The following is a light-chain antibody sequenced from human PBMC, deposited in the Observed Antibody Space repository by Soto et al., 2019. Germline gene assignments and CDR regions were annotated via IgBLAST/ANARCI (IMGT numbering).Light chain of an antibody. CDR1: QSVSSSY. Sequence: EIVLTQSPGTLSLSPGERATLSCRASQSVSSSYLAWYQQNPGQAPKLLIYGASRMATDVPDRFSGSGSGTDFTLSISRLEHEDFAVYYCQQYGRSPYTFGQGTKLEIK. V-gene: IGKV3-20*01. CDR2: GAS. J-gene: IGKJ2*01. CDR3: QQYGRSPYT.